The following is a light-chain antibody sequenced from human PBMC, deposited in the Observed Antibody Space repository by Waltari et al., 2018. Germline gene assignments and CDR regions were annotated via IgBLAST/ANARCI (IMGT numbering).Light chain of an antibody. V-gene: IGKV3-11*01. CDR3: QQGGHWPPFT. J-gene: IGKJ3*01. CDR2: DAS. Sequence: EVVLTQSPVTLSLSPGERATLSCRASQSIDNYLAWYQHKAGQAPRLLIFDASNSATGIPARFSGSGSGKEFTLTISSLGPEDFAVYFCQQGGHWPPFTFGPGTKVDIK. CDR1: QSIDNY.